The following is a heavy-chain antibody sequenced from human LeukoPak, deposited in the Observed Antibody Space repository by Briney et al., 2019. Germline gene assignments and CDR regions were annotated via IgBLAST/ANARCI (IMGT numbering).Heavy chain of an antibody. D-gene: IGHD3-3*01. CDR2: ISSSRSTI. J-gene: IGHJ6*03. CDR1: GFTFSSYS. CDR3: AKDLGSYYDFWSGYYTSNYYYYMDV. Sequence: GGSLRLSCAASGFTFSSYSMNWVRQAPGKGLEWVSYISSSRSTIYYADSVKGRFTISRDNAKNSLYLQMNSLRAEDTAVYYCAKDLGSYYDFWSGYYTSNYYYYMDVWGKGTTVTVSS. V-gene: IGHV3-48*01.